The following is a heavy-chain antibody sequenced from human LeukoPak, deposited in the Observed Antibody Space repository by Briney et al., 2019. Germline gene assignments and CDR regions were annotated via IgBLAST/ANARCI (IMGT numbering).Heavy chain of an antibody. D-gene: IGHD3-16*02. CDR3: ARAYQRLGGLSFPDS. J-gene: IGHJ5*01. Sequence: GASVKVSCKTSGYTFTNYAMNWVRQAPGQGLEWMGWINPNTGNPTYAQGFTGRFVFSLDTSATTTYLQISGLKAEDTAVYYCARAYQRLGGLSFPDSWGQGTLVTVSS. CDR1: GYTFTNYA. V-gene: IGHV7-4-1*02. CDR2: INPNTGNP.